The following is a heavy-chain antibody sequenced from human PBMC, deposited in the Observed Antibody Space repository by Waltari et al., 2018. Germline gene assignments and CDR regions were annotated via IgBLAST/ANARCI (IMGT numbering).Heavy chain of an antibody. CDR3: VRDNWLYGMDV. CDR2: IDGDGRNT. V-gene: IGHV3-74*01. J-gene: IGHJ6*02. Sequence: EVQLVESGGGLVQPRGSVILPCPASAFPFSSYWINRVRRAPGKGLVWVSRIDGDGRNTDYADSVRGRFTISRDNYENTLYLQMTSLRTDDTAVYYCVRDNWLYGMDVWGQGTTVTVSS. D-gene: IGHD3-10*01. CDR1: AFPFSSYW.